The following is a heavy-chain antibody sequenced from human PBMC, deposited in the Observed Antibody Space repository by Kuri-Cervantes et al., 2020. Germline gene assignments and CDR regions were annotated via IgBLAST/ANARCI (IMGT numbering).Heavy chain of an antibody. V-gene: IGHV3-33*08. CDR3: ARGLLWFGELFLPQFDY. J-gene: IGHJ4*02. D-gene: IGHD3-10*01. CDR2: IWYDGSNK. CDR1: GFTFSSYA. Sequence: GESLKISCAASGFTFSSYAMHWVRQAPGKGLEWVAVIWYDGSNKYYADSVKGRFTISRDNSKNTLYLQMNSLRAEDTAVYYCARGLLWFGELFLPQFDYWGQGTLVTVSS.